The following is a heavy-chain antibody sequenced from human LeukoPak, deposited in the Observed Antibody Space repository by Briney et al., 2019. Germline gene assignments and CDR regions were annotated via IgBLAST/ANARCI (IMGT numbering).Heavy chain of an antibody. Sequence: GGSLRLSCAASGITVSSNYMSWVRQAPGKGLEWVSVIYTGGSTYYADSVKGRFTISRDNSKNTLYLQMNSLRAEDTAVYYCAKDSSLIVVDHDAFDIWGQGTMVTVSS. CDR1: GITVSSNY. J-gene: IGHJ3*02. CDR2: IYTGGST. D-gene: IGHD3-22*01. V-gene: IGHV3-66*01. CDR3: AKDSSLIVVDHDAFDI.